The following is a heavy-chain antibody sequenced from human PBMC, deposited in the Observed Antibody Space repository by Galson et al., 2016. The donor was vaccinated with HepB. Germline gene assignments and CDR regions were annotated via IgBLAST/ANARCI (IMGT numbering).Heavy chain of an antibody. Sequence: SLRLSCAASGFSFSDFYMSWIRQPPGKALERISYISHSGNTREYADSVKGRFTVSRDNNKNSVYLQLNSLRAEDTALHYCARDVNNWTGDRRLFDLWGQGTLVAVSP. V-gene: IGHV3-11*01. CDR2: ISHSGNTR. D-gene: IGHD1-1*01. CDR3: ARDVNNWTGDRRLFDL. CDR1: GFSFSDFY. J-gene: IGHJ4*02.